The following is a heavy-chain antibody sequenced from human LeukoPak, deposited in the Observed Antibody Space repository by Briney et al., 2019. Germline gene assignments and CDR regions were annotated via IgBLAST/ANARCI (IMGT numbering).Heavy chain of an antibody. D-gene: IGHD6-19*01. CDR2: ISSSSSYI. Sequence: KAGGSLRLSCAASGFTFSSYSMNWVRQAPGKGLEWVSSISSSSSYIYYADSVKGRFTISRDNAKNSLYLQMNSLRAEDTAVYYCARERRHSSGLDYWGQGTLVTVSS. CDR1: GFTFSSYS. CDR3: ARERRHSSGLDY. J-gene: IGHJ4*02. V-gene: IGHV3-21*01.